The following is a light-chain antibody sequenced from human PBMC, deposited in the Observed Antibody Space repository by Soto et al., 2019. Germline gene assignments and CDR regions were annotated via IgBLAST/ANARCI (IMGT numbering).Light chain of an antibody. CDR1: QSVRNNY. CDR3: QQYGTSRLT. V-gene: IGKV3-20*01. J-gene: IGKJ4*01. CDR2: AAS. Sequence: DIVLTQSPGTLSLSPGEGATLSCRASQSVRNNYLAWYQQKPGQTPRLLIYAASNRAPDIPDRFTASGSGTDFTLTISRLEPEDFAVYYCQQYGTSRLTFGGGTKLAIK.